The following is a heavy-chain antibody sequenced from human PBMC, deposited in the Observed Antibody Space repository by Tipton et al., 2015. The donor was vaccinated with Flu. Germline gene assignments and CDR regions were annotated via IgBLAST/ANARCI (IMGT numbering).Heavy chain of an antibody. CDR2: INNSGST. V-gene: IGHV4-34*01. J-gene: IGHJ4*02. D-gene: IGHD2-2*02. CDR1: GGSFSGYY. CDR3: ARGYCSSAPCYIEPFDY. Sequence: AGLVKPSETLSLTCAVSGGSFSGYYWSWIRQPPGKGLEWIGEINNSGSTNYNPSLKSRVTISVDTSKNHFSLKLNSVTAAATAVYYCARGYCSSAPCYIEPFDYVGRGALVTVSS.